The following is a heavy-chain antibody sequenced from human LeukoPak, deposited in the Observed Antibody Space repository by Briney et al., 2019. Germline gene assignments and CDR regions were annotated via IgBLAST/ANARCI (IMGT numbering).Heavy chain of an antibody. J-gene: IGHJ4*02. V-gene: IGHV3-23*01. CDR2: ISNSGESP. CDR3: AKKSRDGYNPFDY. Sequence: GGSLRLSCAASGFTFSRYAMSWVRQAPGKGLEWVCGISNSGESPYYADSVEGRFTISRDNSKNTLYLEINSPRAEDTAVYYCAKKSRDGYNPFDYLGQGTLVTVSS. D-gene: IGHD5-24*01. CDR1: GFTFSRYA.